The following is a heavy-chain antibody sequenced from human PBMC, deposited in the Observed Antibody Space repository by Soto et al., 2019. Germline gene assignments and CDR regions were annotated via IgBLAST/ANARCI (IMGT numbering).Heavy chain of an antibody. D-gene: IGHD6-19*01. J-gene: IGHJ3*01. CDR1: GFSFSVYY. V-gene: IGHV3-11*01. CDR3: VRERAGKRDFPHNTFDL. CDR2: IDSNGDFV. Sequence: QVQLVESGGGLVKPGGSLRLSCAASGFSFSVYYMAWVRQAPGSGLEGISSIDSNGDFVYYADSVRGRFTISRDYAKSSLYLQMDSLRDEDTAVYYCVRERAGKRDFPHNTFDLWGQGTMVTVAS.